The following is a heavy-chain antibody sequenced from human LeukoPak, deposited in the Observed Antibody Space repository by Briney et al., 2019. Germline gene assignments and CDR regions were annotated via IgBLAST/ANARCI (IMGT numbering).Heavy chain of an antibody. D-gene: IGHD3-10*01. CDR3: ARTSITMVRGVILNDY. Sequence: ASVKVSCKVSGYTLTELSMHWVRQAPGKGLEWMGGFDPEDGETIYAQKFQGRVTMTEDTSTDTAYMELSSLRSDDTAVYYCARTSITMVRGVILNDYWGQGTLVTVSS. CDR1: GYTLTELS. V-gene: IGHV1-24*01. J-gene: IGHJ4*02. CDR2: FDPEDGET.